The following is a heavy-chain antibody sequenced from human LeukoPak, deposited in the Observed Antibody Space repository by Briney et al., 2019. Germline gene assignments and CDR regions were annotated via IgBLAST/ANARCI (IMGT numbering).Heavy chain of an antibody. CDR2: IRYDGSNK. CDR1: GFTFSSYG. V-gene: IGHV3-30*02. CDR3: AKAGGSRIYYYYYGMDV. J-gene: IGHJ6*02. Sequence: GGSLRLSCAASGFTFSSYGMHWVRQAPGKGLEWVAFIRYDGSNKYYADLLKGRSTTSRENSKNTLYLQMNSLRAEDTAVYYCAKAGGSRIYYYYYGMDVWGQGTTVTVSS. D-gene: IGHD2-2*01.